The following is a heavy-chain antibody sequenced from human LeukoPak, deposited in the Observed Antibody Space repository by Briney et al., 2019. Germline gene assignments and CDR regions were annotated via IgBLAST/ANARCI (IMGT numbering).Heavy chain of an antibody. CDR3: ARALYHTFDY. Sequence: ASVKVSCKASGYTFSSYGISRVRQAPGQGLEWMGWISADNGNTNYVQKFQGRVTMTTDTSTSTAYMELRSLRSDDTAVYYCARALYHTFDYWGQGTLVTVPS. D-gene: IGHD2-2*01. J-gene: IGHJ4*02. V-gene: IGHV1-18*01. CDR1: GYTFSSYG. CDR2: ISADNGNT.